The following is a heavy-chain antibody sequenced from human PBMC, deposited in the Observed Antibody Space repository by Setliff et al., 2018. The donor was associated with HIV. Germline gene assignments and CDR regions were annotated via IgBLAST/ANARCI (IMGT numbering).Heavy chain of an antibody. Sequence: ASVKVSCKTSGFIFNNFGITWVRQAPGQGLEWMAWISVYTEYTYYAPKFLGRVTMSTDTSTSTVDTELRGLGADDTAVYYCARTQYRTTWPGNYWGQGTLVTVSS. J-gene: IGHJ4*02. D-gene: IGHD1-7*01. V-gene: IGHV1-18*04. CDR3: ARTQYRTTWPGNY. CDR2: ISVYTEYT. CDR1: GFIFNNFG.